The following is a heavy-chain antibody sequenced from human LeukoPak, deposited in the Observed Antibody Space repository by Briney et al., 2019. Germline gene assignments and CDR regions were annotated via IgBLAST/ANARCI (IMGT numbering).Heavy chain of an antibody. J-gene: IGHJ4*02. D-gene: IGHD3-10*01. Sequence: GEFLKISRKGSGYIFSNYWIGWVRPMTGKCLACMGIIYPGDSDTRYSPSFHGQVTISADKTINTAYLQWNSLKASATAMYYCARQSGSGSYPGSYVYWGQGTLVTVSS. V-gene: IGHV5-51*01. CDR3: ARQSGSGSYPGSYVY. CDR2: IYPGDSDT. CDR1: GYIFSNYW.